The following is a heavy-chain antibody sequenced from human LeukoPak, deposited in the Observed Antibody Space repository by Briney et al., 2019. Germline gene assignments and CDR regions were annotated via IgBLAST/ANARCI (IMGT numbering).Heavy chain of an antibody. CDR2: ISHDGIDE. CDR3: ARDYWGTAVYGYFDL. D-gene: IGHD7-27*01. CDR1: GFILYNYA. Sequence: PVGSLRISFAASGFILYNYALNWVRQAPGKGLEWVAFISHDGIDEFYADSVKGRFTISRDDSKDTLYLQMNSLRPEDTAMYYCARDYWGTAVYGYFDLWGRGTPVSVSS. V-gene: IGHV3-30-3*01. J-gene: IGHJ2*01.